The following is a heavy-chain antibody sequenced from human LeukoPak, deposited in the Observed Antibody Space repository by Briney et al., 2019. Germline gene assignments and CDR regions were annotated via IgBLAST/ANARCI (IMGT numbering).Heavy chain of an antibody. CDR1: GFTFSSYA. D-gene: IGHD3-10*01. CDR3: AKDSLYGSGSYSPWNWFDP. Sequence: GGSLRLSCAASGFTFSSYAMSWVRQAPGKGLEWVSAISGSGGSTYYADSVKGRFTISRDNSKNTLHLQMNSLRAEDTAVYYCAKDSLYGSGSYSPWNWFDPWGQGTLVTVSS. CDR2: ISGSGGST. V-gene: IGHV3-23*01. J-gene: IGHJ5*02.